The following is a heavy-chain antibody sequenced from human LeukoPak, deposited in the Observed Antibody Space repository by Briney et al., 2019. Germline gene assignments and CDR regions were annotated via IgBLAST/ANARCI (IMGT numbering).Heavy chain of an antibody. D-gene: IGHD5-12*01. J-gene: IGHJ4*02. CDR3: AIDSMGSGYDYVDY. Sequence: PGGSLRLSCAASGFMFSNYRMNWVRQAPGKGLEWASSISSGSSYIHYADSVKGRFTISRDNAKNSLYLQMNSLRPDDTAVYYCAIDSMGSGYDYVDYWGQGTLVTVSS. V-gene: IGHV3-21*06. CDR2: ISSGSSYI. CDR1: GFMFSNYR.